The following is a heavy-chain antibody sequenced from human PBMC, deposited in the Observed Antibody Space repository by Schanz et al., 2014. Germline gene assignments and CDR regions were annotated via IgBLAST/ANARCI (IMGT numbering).Heavy chain of an antibody. Sequence: VQLVESGGGLIQPGGSLRLSCAASGFGFSDYYMSWIRQAPGKGLEWISFINTGSNYINYADSVKGRFTISRDNSKNTLYLQMNSLRAEDTAVYYCANNWNLDYWGQGTLVTVSS. D-gene: IGHD1-20*01. CDR1: GFGFSDYY. V-gene: IGHV3-11*05. J-gene: IGHJ4*02. CDR3: ANNWNLDY. CDR2: INTGSNYI.